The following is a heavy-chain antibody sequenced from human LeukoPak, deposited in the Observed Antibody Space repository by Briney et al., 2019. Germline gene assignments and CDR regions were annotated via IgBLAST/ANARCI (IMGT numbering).Heavy chain of an antibody. J-gene: IGHJ5*02. V-gene: IGHV1-2*06. Sequence: GASVKVSCEASVYTFTGYYMHWVREAPGQGREGMGRINPNSGGTKCTQKFRGRVPMPRDTSLRTAHRALSRLRSDHTAVYYCARGRAGYCSGGSCYWFDPWGQGNLVTVSS. CDR3: ARGRAGYCSGGSCYWFDP. CDR2: INPNSGGT. D-gene: IGHD2-15*01. CDR1: VYTFTGYY.